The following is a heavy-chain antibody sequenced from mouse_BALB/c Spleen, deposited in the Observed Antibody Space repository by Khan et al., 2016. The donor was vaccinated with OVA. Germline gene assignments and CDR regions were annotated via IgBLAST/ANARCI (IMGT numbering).Heavy chain of an antibody. CDR2: ISGDSNTA. Sequence: EVQLVESGGGLVQPGGSRKLSCAASGFTFNSYGMHWVRQAPEKGLEWVAYISGDSNTAYYTDTVKGRFTISRDNPKNTLFLQMTSLMSEDTAMYYCATSYFSRYYFDYWGPGTTLTVS. CDR1: GFTFNSYG. CDR3: ATSYFSRYYFDY. J-gene: IGHJ2*01. D-gene: IGHD1-1*01. V-gene: IGHV5-17*02.